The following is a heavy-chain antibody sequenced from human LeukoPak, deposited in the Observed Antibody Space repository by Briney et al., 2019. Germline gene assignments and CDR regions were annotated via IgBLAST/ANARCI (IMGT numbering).Heavy chain of an antibody. Sequence: ASVKVSCKASGYTFTSYYMHWVRQAPGQGLEWMGIINPSGGSTSYAQKFQGRVTMTRDTSTSTVYMELSSLRSEDTAVYYCARDWARYDFWSGYYTCGYWGQGTLVTVPS. CDR3: ARDWARYDFWSGYYTCGY. J-gene: IGHJ4*02. CDR2: INPSGGST. V-gene: IGHV1-46*01. D-gene: IGHD3-3*01. CDR1: GYTFTSYY.